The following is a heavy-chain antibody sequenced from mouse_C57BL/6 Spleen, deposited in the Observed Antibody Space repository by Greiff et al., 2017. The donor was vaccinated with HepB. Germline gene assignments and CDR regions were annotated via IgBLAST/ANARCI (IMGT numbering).Heavy chain of an antibody. V-gene: IGHV1-78*01. CDR1: GYTFTDHT. CDR2: IYPRDGST. J-gene: IGHJ3*01. D-gene: IGHD2-1*01. CDR3: ARRYGNHQAWFAY. Sequence: VQLQQSDAELVKPGASVKISCKVSGYTFTDHTIHWMKQRPEQGLEWIGYIYPRDGSTKYNEKFKGKATLTADKSSSTAYMQLNSLTSEDSAVYVCARRYGNHQAWFAYWGQGTLVTVSA.